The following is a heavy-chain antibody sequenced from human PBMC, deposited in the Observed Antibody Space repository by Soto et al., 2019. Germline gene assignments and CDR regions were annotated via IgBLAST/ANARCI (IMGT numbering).Heavy chain of an antibody. D-gene: IGHD6-6*01. Sequence: SETLSLTCTVSGGSISSSFLSWIRQPPGKGLEWIGYIYYSGSTNYNPSLKSRVTISVDTSKNQFSLKLSSVTAADTAVYYCAGCIAGRPYGYYGMDVWGQGTTVTVSS. J-gene: IGHJ6*02. CDR2: IYYSGST. CDR3: AGCIAGRPYGYYGMDV. V-gene: IGHV4-59*01. CDR1: GGSISSSF.